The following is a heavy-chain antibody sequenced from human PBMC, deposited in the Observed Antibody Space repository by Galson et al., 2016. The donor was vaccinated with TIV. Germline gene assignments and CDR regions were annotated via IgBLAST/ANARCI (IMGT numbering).Heavy chain of an antibody. CDR2: INSDGSTI. Sequence: SLRLSCAVSGFTFSTYWMHWVRQAPGKGLVWVSRINSDGSTISYVDSVKGRLTISRDNAKNTLYLQMNSLRAEDTALYYCARTHAIALSPFDIWGQGTMVAVSS. V-gene: IGHV3-74*01. J-gene: IGHJ3*02. CDR3: ARTHAIALSPFDI. D-gene: IGHD2-8*01. CDR1: GFTFSTYW.